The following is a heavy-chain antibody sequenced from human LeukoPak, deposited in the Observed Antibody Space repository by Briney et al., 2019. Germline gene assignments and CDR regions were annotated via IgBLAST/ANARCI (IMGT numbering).Heavy chain of an antibody. J-gene: IGHJ4*02. CDR1: GGSISSSSYY. Sequence: SETLSLTCTVSGGSISSSSYYWGWIRQPPGKGLEWIGSIYYSGSTYYNPSLKSRVTISVDTSKNQFSLRLSSVAAADTAVYYCARLSGAIFGVVITLYYFDYWGQGTLVTVSS. D-gene: IGHD3-3*01. CDR2: IYYSGST. CDR3: ARLSGAIFGVVITLYYFDY. V-gene: IGHV4-39*01.